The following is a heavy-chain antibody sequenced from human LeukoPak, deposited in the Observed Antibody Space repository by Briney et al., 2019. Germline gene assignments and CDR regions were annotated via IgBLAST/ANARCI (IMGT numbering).Heavy chain of an antibody. Sequence: GASVKVSCKASGYTFTGYYMHSVRHAPGQGVGWGGWIILNSGGTNYAQKHRGRVTMTRDTSISTAYMELSRLRSDDTGVCYCAIVGAAAGRFWLVYWGQGSLVTVSP. CDR1: GYTFTGYY. D-gene: IGHD6-13*01. J-gene: IGHJ4*02. V-gene: IGHV1-2*02. CDR3: AIVGAAAGRFWLVY. CDR2: IILNSGGT.